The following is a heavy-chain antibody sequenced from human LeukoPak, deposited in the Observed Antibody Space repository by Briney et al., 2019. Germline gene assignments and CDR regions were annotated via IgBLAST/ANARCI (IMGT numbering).Heavy chain of an antibody. J-gene: IGHJ5*02. Sequence: SETLSLTCAVYGGSFSGYYWSWIRQPPGKGLEWIGEINHSGSTNYNPSLKSRVTISVDTSKNQFSLKLSSVTAADTAVYYCARGLLVGATFWFDPWGQGTLVTVSS. CDR1: GGSFSGYY. CDR3: ARGLLVGATFWFDP. CDR2: INHSGST. D-gene: IGHD1-26*01. V-gene: IGHV4-34*01.